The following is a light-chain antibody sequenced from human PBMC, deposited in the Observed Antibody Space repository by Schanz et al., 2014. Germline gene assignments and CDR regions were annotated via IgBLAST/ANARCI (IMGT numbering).Light chain of an antibody. J-gene: IGLJ3*02. CDR3: HSYDSSLSGSV. V-gene: IGLV2-14*03. Sequence: QSALTQPASVSGSPGQSITISCTGTSSDVGGYNFVSWYQQHPGKAPKLMIYDVNSRPSGVPDRFSGSKSGTSASLAITGLQAEDEADYYCHSYDSSLSGSVFGGGTKLTVL. CDR2: DVN. CDR1: SSDVGGYNF.